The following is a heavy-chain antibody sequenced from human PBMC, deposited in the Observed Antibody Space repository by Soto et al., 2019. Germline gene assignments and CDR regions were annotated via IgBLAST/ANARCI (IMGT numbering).Heavy chain of an antibody. D-gene: IGHD2-21*02. CDR2: MYKTGST. CDR3: ARDLWGYCGTDCYPLDV. J-gene: IGHJ6*02. CDR1: GGSISGYY. V-gene: IGHV4-59*01. Sequence: SETLSLTCTVSGGSISGYYWSWIREPPGKGLEWIGYMYKTGSTVYNPSFKSRVTISVDTSKNQFSLKLNSVTAADTAVYYCARDLWGYCGTDCYPLDVWGQGTTVTVSS.